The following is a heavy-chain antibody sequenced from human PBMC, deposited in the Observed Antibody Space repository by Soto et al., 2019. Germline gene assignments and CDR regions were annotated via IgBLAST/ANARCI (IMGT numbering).Heavy chain of an antibody. CDR2: IYYSGST. CDR3: ARPGGGFGESLFGWFDP. D-gene: IGHD3-10*01. V-gene: IGHV4-59*04. J-gene: IGHJ5*02. CDR1: GDSISSYY. Sequence: TLSLTCTVSGDSISSYYWGWIRQPPGKGLEWIGYIYYSGSTYYNPSLKSRVTISVDTSKNQFSLKLSSVTAADTAVYYCARPGGGFGESLFGWFDPWGQGTLVTVSS.